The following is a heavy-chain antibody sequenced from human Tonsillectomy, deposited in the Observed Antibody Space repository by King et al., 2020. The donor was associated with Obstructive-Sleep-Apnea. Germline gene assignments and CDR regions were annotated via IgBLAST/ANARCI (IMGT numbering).Heavy chain of an antibody. CDR1: GFTFNDYT. CDR3: AREGITLAGSVDH. CDR2: ISDDGRDK. Sequence: VQLVESGGGVVQPGRSLRLSCAASGFTFNDYTMHWVRQAPGKGLEWVAVISDDGRDKNYADSVEGRFSISRDKSRNTLHLQMHGLTVEDTAVYYCAREGITLAGSVDHGGQGTLVTVSS. J-gene: IGHJ4*02. D-gene: IGHD6-19*01. V-gene: IGHV3-30*03.